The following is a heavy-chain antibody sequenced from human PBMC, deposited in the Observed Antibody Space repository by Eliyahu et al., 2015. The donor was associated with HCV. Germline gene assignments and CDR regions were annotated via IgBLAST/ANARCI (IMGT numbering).Heavy chain of an antibody. V-gene: IGHV4-34*01. D-gene: IGHD5-12*01. CDR2: INHSGST. Sequence: QVQLQQWGAGLLKPSETLSLTCAVYGESFSGYSWSWIRQPPGKGLEXIGEINHSGSTDYNTSLKSRVTISVDMSKNQFSLKLSSVTAADTAVYYCARVIEPSSGYDSYYFDSWGQGTLVTVSS. CDR1: GESFSGYS. J-gene: IGHJ4*02. CDR3: ARVIEPSSGYDSYYFDS.